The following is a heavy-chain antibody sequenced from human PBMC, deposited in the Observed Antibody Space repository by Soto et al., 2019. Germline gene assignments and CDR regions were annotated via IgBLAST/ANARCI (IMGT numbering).Heavy chain of an antibody. CDR2: IIPIFGTA. Sequence: GASVKVSCKASGGTFSSYAISWVRQAPGQGLEWMGGIIPIFGTANYAQKFQGRVTITADESTSTAYMELSSLRSEDTAVYYCAGSRGWRNYYYYYGMDVWGQGTTVTVSS. CDR3: AGSRGWRNYYYYYGMDV. J-gene: IGHJ6*02. V-gene: IGHV1-69*13. D-gene: IGHD6-19*01. CDR1: GGTFSSYA.